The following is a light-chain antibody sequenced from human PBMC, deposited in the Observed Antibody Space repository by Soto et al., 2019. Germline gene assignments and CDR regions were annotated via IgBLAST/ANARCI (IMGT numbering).Light chain of an antibody. CDR3: MQALQTRT. CDR1: QSLLHSNGYNY. CDR2: FVS. V-gene: IGKV2-28*01. J-gene: IGKJ1*01. Sequence: DIVMTQSPLSLSVTPGEPASISCRSSQSLLHSNGYNYLDWYLQKPGQSPQLLIYFVSNRASGVHDRFSGSGSGTDFTLKISRVEPEDVGVYYCMQALQTRTFGQGTKGDIK.